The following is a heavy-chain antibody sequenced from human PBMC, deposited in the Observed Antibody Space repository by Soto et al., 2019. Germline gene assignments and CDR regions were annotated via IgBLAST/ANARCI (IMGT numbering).Heavy chain of an antibody. D-gene: IGHD3-16*02. CDR3: TRVRYPPLSWFDP. V-gene: IGHV1-69*09. CDR1: GDTFNKYA. J-gene: IGHJ5*02. CDR2: IIPISGVP. Sequence: QVQLVQSGTEVKKPGSSVKVSCKSYGDTFNKYAISWVRQAPGQGLEWMGTIIPISGVPNYAQKFQGRVTFTAYHLTSTAHMELDSLRSDDTAVYYWTRVRYPPLSWFDPWGQGTLVTVSS.